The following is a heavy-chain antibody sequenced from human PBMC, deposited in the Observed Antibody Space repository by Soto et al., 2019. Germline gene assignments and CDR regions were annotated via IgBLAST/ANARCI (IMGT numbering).Heavy chain of an antibody. CDR1: GFTFSSYS. CDR3: ARDYIWGSYRSNAFDI. Sequence: PGGSLRLSCAASGFTFSSYSMNWVRQAPGKGLEWVSSISSSSSYIYYADSVKGRFTISRDNAKNSLYLQMNSLRAEDTAVYYCARDYIWGSYRSNAFDIWGQGTMVPVSS. D-gene: IGHD3-16*02. V-gene: IGHV3-21*01. CDR2: ISSSSSYI. J-gene: IGHJ3*02.